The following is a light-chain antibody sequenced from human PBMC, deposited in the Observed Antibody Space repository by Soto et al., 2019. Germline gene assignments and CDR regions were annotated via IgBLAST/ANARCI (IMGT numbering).Light chain of an antibody. CDR3: QQSFTTPS. Sequence: DSKMTQSPGALSSSVGERVNISCRASQSVSSYLNWYQQRPGTVPQLLIYATYNLQSGVPSRFSGRGVETIFTITIIRAQPEDFASYYCQQSFTTPSFGQGTRLEIK. V-gene: IGKV1-39*01. CDR2: ATY. J-gene: IGKJ5*01. CDR1: QSVSSY.